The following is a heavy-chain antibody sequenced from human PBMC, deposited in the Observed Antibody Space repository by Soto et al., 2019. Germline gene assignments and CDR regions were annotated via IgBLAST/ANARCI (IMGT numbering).Heavy chain of an antibody. CDR2: ILYDGSKK. CDR3: VRDLALMADY. J-gene: IGHJ4*02. V-gene: IGHV3-30*03. CDR1: GFNFDNYG. Sequence: GGSLRLSCQASGFNFDNYGIYWVRQAPGKGLQWVAQILYDGSKKHYADSVRGRFTITRDNSKNTVYLQTDSLRVDDTAMYYCVRDLALMADYWGQGTLVTVSS. D-gene: IGHD3-16*01.